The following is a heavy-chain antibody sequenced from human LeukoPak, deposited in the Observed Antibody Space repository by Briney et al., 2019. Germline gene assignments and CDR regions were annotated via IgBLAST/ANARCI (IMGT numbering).Heavy chain of an antibody. CDR1: GGTFSSYA. J-gene: IGHJ4*02. V-gene: IGHV1-69*04. D-gene: IGHD5-12*01. Sequence: ASVKVSCKASGGTFSSYAISWVRQAPGRGLEWMGRIIPILGIANYAQKFQGRVTITADKSTSTAYMELSSLRSEDTAVYYCARDRPIVATIKPPYYFDYWGQGTLVTVSS. CDR3: ARDRPIVATIKPPYYFDY. CDR2: IIPILGIA.